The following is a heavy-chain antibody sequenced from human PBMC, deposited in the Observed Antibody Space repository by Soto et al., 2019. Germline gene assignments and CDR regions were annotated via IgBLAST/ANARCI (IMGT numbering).Heavy chain of an antibody. D-gene: IGHD2-2*01. CDR3: ARDAPPADY. V-gene: IGHV1-18*01. J-gene: IGHJ4*02. CDR1: GYTFTIYA. CDR2: ISAYNGNT. Sequence: QVQLVQSGAEVKKPGASVKVSCKASGYTFTIYAISWVRQAPGPRLEWMGWISAYNGNTNYAQKFHGRVTMTTDTSTSTAYKELSSLTSGDTAVEYCARDAPPADYWGQRTLVTVSS.